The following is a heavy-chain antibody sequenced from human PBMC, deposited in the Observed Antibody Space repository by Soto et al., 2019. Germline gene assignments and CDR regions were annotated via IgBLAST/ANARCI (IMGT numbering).Heavy chain of an antibody. CDR3: VKGYVVVQADYYYGMDV. Sequence: GSLRLSCSASGFTFSSYAMHWVRQAPGKGLEYVSAISSNGGSTYYADSVKGKFTTSRDNSKNTLYLQMSSLRAEDTAVYYCVKGYVVVQADYYYGMDVWGQGTTVTVSS. D-gene: IGHD2-2*01. J-gene: IGHJ6*02. V-gene: IGHV3-64D*06. CDR2: ISSNGGST. CDR1: GFTFSSYA.